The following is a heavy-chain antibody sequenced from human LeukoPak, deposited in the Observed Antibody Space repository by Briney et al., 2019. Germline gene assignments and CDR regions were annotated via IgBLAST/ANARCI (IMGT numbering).Heavy chain of an antibody. CDR1: GFTFSTHD. J-gene: IGHJ4*01. CDR3: AKPSGSGVDY. CDR2: IRYDGSHE. D-gene: IGHD1-26*01. Sequence: PGESLRLSCAASGFTFSTHDMHWVRQAPGKGLEWVAFIRYDGSHEYYADSVKGRFTISRDNSKNTLYLQMNSVRSEDTALYYCAKPSGSGVDYWGQGTRVTVSS. V-gene: IGHV3-30*02.